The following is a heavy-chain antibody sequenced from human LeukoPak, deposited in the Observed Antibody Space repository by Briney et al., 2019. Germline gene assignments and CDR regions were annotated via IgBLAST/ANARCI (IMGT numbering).Heavy chain of an antibody. J-gene: IGHJ4*02. CDR3: AKGYCSSTSCSLNY. CDR1: GFTFSSYA. Sequence: TGGSLRLSCAASGFTFSSYAMSWVRQAPGKGLEWVSAISGSGGSTYYADSVKGRFTISRDNSKNTLYLQMNSLRAEDTAVYYCAKGYCSSTSCSLNYWGQGTLLTVSS. V-gene: IGHV3-23*01. D-gene: IGHD2-2*01. CDR2: ISGSGGST.